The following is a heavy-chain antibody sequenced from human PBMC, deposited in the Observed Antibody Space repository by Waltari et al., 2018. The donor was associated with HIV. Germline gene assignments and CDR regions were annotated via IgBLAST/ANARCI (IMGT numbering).Heavy chain of an antibody. Sequence: QVRLVQSGAEVRRRGASVKVFCKAYGKPVSNYDVNWVRRPTGHGLEWMGWMNPDSGSTGYALKFQGRVNMTYDTYIRTAYMELTNLTSDDTAMYYCTMSLRGALFGDFWGQGSLLTVSS. V-gene: IGHV1-8*01. CDR1: GKPVSNYD. CDR2: MNPDSGST. CDR3: TMSLRGALFGDF. J-gene: IGHJ4*02. D-gene: IGHD3-3*01.